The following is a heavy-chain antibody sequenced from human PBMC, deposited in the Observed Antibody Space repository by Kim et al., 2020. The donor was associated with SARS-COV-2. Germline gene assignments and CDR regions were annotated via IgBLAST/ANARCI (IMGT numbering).Heavy chain of an antibody. D-gene: IGHD1-1*01. CDR1: GFDFNYAW. Sequence: GGSLRLSCAASGFDFNYAWMTWVRQVPGKGLEWLGRIKSKASGGAIDYAAPVQGRFTISRDDSQNTLYLQMNSLKTDGTGVFYCAWTDFFYHGVDVWGQGTTVTVSS. V-gene: IGHV3-15*05. CDR2: IKSKASGGAI. J-gene: IGHJ6*02. CDR3: AWTDFFYHGVDV.